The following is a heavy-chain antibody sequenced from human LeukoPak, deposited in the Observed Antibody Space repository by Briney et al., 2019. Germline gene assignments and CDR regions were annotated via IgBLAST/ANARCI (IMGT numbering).Heavy chain of an antibody. CDR3: ARGGLSYGFDV. D-gene: IGHD3-16*02. V-gene: IGHV3-7*01. CDR2: IDKDAIEK. Sequence: GGSLRLSCMASGFTISPYYMGWARQAPGKGREWVANIDKDAIEKYYVDSVKGRFTISRDNAKNSLFLEMNSLGLEDTAVYYCARGGLSYGFDVWGQGTMVTVSS. CDR1: GFTISPYY. J-gene: IGHJ3*01.